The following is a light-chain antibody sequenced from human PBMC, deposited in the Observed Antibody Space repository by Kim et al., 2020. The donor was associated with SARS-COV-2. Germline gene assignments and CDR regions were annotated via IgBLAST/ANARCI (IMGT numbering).Light chain of an antibody. Sequence: PGQRVTISCTGSSSNIGAGYDVHWYQQLPGTAPKLLIYGNSNRPSGVPDRFSGSKSGTSASLAITGLQAEDEADYYCQSYDSSYVFGTGTKVTVL. V-gene: IGLV1-40*01. CDR1: SSNIGAGYD. CDR3: QSYDSSYV. J-gene: IGLJ1*01. CDR2: GNS.